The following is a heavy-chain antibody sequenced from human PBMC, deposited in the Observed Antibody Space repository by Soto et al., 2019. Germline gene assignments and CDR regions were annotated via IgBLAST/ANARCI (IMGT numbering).Heavy chain of an antibody. V-gene: IGHV3-66*01. CDR3: AKSPRNYYFDF. CDR2: IYSGGTT. J-gene: IGHJ4*02. CDR1: GFTVSSTY. Sequence: GGSLRLSCAASGFTVSSTYMSWVRQAPGKGLEWVPIIYSGGTTYYADSVKGRFTISRDNSKNTLYLQLSSLRAEDTAVYYCAKSPRNYYFDFWGQGTLVTVSS.